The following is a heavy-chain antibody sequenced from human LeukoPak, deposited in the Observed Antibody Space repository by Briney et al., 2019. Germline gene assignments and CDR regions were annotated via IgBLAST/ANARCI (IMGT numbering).Heavy chain of an antibody. J-gene: IGHJ5*02. D-gene: IGHD6-6*01. CDR1: GFTFSSYA. CDR3: AKAARIAARPGWFDP. V-gene: IGHV3-30-3*01. Sequence: GRSLRLSCAASGFTFSSYAMHWVRQAPGKGLEWVAVISYDGSNKYYADSVKGRFTISRDNSKNTLYLQMNSLRAEDTAVYYCAKAARIAARPGWFDPWGQGTLVTVTS. CDR2: ISYDGSNK.